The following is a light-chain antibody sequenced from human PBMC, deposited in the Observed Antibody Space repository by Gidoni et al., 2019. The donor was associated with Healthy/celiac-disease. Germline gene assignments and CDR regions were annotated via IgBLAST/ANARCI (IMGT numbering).Light chain of an antibody. Sequence: DIQMTQSPSSLSESVGDRVTITCQASQDISNELNWYQQKPGKAPKLLIYDASNLETGVPSRFSGSGSGTDFTFTISSLQPADIATYYCQQYDNLPPYTFGQGTKLEIK. V-gene: IGKV1-33*01. CDR2: DAS. CDR3: QQYDNLPPYT. J-gene: IGKJ2*01. CDR1: QDISNE.